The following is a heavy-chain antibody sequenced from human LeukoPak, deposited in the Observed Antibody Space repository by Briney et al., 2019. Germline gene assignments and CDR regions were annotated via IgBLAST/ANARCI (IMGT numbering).Heavy chain of an antibody. D-gene: IGHD3-22*01. CDR1: GFTFSNAA. V-gene: IGHV3-23*01. Sequence: GGSLRLSCAASGFTFSNAAMTWVRQAPGRGLEWVSTVTGSDDRTYYADSVKGRFTISRDYSRNMLHLQMNSLRVEDTAMYYCAKGPQLNSGYHPDYWGHGTLVTVSS. CDR3: AKGPQLNSGYHPDY. J-gene: IGHJ4*01. CDR2: VTGSDDRT.